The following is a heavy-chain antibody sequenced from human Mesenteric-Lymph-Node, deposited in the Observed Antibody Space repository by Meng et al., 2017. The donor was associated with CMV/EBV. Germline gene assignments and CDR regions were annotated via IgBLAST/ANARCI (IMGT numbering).Heavy chain of an antibody. J-gene: IGHJ4*02. CDR1: GYTFTASY. V-gene: IGHV1-2*02. Sequence: ASVKVSCKASGYTFTASYMHWVRQAPGQGLEWMGWINPHSGGTKYAQKLQGRVTMTSDTSISTAYMELSRLTSDDTAVYYCVGYCSGGSCYAWDFDYWGQGTLVTVSS. CDR3: VGYCSGGSCYAWDFDY. D-gene: IGHD2-15*01. CDR2: INPHSGGT.